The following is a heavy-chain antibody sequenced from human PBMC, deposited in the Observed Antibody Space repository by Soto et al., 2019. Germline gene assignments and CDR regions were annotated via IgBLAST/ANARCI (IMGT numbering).Heavy chain of an antibody. J-gene: IGHJ4*02. CDR2: VNIYNDKT. D-gene: IGHD5-18*01. CDR1: GYTFISYG. CDR3: ARERGGYSYGDC. V-gene: IGHV1-18*01. Sequence: QVPLVQSGPAVKKPGASVKVSCQASGYTFISYGINWVRQAPGQGLEWMGWVNIYNDKTNYAQKFQGRVTMTTDTSTSTAYLELKSLRSDDTAVYYCARERGGYSYGDCWGQGTLVTVSS.